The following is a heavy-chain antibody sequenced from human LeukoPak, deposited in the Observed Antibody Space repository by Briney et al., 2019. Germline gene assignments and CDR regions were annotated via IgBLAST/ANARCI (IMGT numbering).Heavy chain of an antibody. Sequence: GGSLRLSCAASGFTFSSYAMHWVRQAPGKGLEWVAVISYDGSNKYYADSVKGRFTISRDNSKNTLYLQMNSLRAEDTAVYYCASGYDSSGYPWAFDIWGQGTMVTVSS. CDR3: ASGYDSSGYPWAFDI. CDR1: GFTFSSYA. J-gene: IGHJ3*02. D-gene: IGHD3-22*01. V-gene: IGHV3-30-3*01. CDR2: ISYDGSNK.